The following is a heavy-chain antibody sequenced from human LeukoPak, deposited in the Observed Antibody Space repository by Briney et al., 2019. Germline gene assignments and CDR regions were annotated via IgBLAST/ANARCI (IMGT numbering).Heavy chain of an antibody. CDR1: GFTFSSYA. CDR2: ISYDGSNK. V-gene: IGHV3-30*04. Sequence: PGRSLRLSCAASGFTFSSYAMHWVRQAPGKGLEWVAVISYDGSNKYYADSVKGRFTISRDNSKNTLYLQMNSLRAEDTAVYYCARDRSGYYDSSGHPDYWGQGTLVTVSS. D-gene: IGHD3-22*01. CDR3: ARDRSGYYDSSGHPDY. J-gene: IGHJ4*02.